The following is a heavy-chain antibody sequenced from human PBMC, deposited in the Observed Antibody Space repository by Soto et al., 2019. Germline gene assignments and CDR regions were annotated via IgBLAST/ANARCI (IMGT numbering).Heavy chain of an antibody. CDR3: AREGIYDFWSGYPSNYMDV. CDR1: GGSISSYY. J-gene: IGHJ6*03. CDR2: IYYSGST. D-gene: IGHD3-3*01. V-gene: IGHV4-59*12. Sequence: SETLSLTCTVSGGSISSYYWSWIRQPPGKGLEWIGYIYYSGSTNYNPSLKSRVTISVDTSKNQFSLKLSSVTAADTAVYCCAREGIYDFWSGYPSNYMDVWGKGTTVTVSS.